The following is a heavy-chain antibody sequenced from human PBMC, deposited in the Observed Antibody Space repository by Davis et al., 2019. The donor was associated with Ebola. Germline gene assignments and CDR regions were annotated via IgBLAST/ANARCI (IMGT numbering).Heavy chain of an antibody. CDR1: GFTFSSYS. Sequence: PGGSLRLSCAASGFTFSSYSMNWVRQAPGKGLEWVSYISSSSSTIYYADSVKGRFTISRDNAKNSLYLQMNSLRGEDTAVYYCAKGNRGGCSPVDYWGQGTLVTVSS. D-gene: IGHD3-16*01. CDR2: ISSSSSTI. V-gene: IGHV3-48*01. CDR3: AKGNRGGCSPVDY. J-gene: IGHJ4*02.